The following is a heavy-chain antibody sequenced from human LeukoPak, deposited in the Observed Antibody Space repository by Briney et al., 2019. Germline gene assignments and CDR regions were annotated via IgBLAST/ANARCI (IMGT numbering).Heavy chain of an antibody. D-gene: IGHD1-26*01. V-gene: IGHV4-59*01. CDR3: ARDSRCSGSYVGNAFDI. Sequence: SETLSLTCTVSGGSISSYSWSWIRHPPGKGLEWIGYIYYSGSTNHNPSLKSRVTISVDTSKNQFSLKLSSVTAADTAVYYCARDSRCSGSYVGNAFDIWGQGTMVTVSS. J-gene: IGHJ3*02. CDR1: GGSISSYS. CDR2: IYYSGST.